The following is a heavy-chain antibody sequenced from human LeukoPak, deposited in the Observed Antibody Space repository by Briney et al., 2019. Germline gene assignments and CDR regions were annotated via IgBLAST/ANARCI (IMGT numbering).Heavy chain of an antibody. J-gene: IGHJ6*02. V-gene: IGHV3-21*01. CDR1: GSTFSSNS. Sequence: GGSLRFSCAASGSTFSSNSMNWVRQAPGKGLVWVSSISSSSSYIYYADSVKGRFTISRDNAKNSLYLQMNSLRAEDTAVYYCARDLIGYSYGYYNYGMDVWGQGTTVTVSS. D-gene: IGHD5-18*01. CDR3: ARDLIGYSYGYYNYGMDV. CDR2: ISSSSSYI.